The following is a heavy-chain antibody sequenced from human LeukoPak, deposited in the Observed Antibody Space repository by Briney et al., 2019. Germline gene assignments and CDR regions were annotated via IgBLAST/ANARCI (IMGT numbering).Heavy chain of an antibody. CDR2: INWTGGST. Sequence: GGSLRLSCAASGFTFDDYGMTWVRQAPGKGLEWVSGINWTGGSTAYADSVKGRFTISRDNSKNTLYLQMNSLRAEDTAVYYCARVGGYDVQGAFDYWGQGTLVTVSS. V-gene: IGHV3-20*04. J-gene: IGHJ4*02. CDR3: ARVGGYDVQGAFDY. CDR1: GFTFDDYG. D-gene: IGHD5-12*01.